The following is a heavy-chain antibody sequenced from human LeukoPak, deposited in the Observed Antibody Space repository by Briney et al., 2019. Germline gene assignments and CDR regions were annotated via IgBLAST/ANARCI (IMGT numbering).Heavy chain of an antibody. Sequence: GASVKVSCKASGYTFTNYDVNWVRQATGQGLEWMGWMNPTSGKAGFAQRFQGRVSMTRNISISTAYMELSSLRSEDTAVYYCARDPSYYGSGSYSGFDIWGQGTMVTVSS. CDR1: GYTFTNYD. CDR3: ARDPSYYGSGSYSGFDI. V-gene: IGHV1-8*01. CDR2: MNPTSGKA. D-gene: IGHD3-10*01. J-gene: IGHJ3*02.